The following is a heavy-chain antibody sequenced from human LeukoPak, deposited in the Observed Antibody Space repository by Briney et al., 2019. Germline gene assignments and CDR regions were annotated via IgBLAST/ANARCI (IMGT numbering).Heavy chain of an antibody. CDR3: AKEESRVRGVLNY. CDR1: GFTFSSYA. Sequence: GRSLRLSCAASGFTFSSYAMHWVRQAPGKGLEWVAVISYDGSNKYYADSVKGRFTISRDNSKNTLYLQMNSLRAEDTAVYYCAKEESRVRGVLNYWGQGTLVTVSS. CDR2: ISYDGSNK. V-gene: IGHV3-30*04. D-gene: IGHD3-10*01. J-gene: IGHJ4*02.